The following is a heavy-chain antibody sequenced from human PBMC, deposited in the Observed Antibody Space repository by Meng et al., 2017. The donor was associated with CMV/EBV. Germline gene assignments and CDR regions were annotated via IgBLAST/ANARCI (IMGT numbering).Heavy chain of an antibody. V-gene: IGHV3-30*02. CDR2: IRYDGRNK. J-gene: IGHJ4*02. Sequence: GESLKISCAASGFTFSSYGMHWVRQAPGKGLEWVAFIRYDGRNKYYADSVKGRFTISRDNSKNTLYLQMNSLRAEDTAVYYCARSIVVVPAAIKPLPDYWGQGTLVTVSS. CDR3: ARSIVVVPAAIKPLPDY. CDR1: GFTFSSYG. D-gene: IGHD2-2*02.